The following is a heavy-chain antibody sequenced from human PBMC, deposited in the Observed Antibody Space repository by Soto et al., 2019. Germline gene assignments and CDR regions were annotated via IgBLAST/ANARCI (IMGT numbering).Heavy chain of an antibody. Sequence: ESGGGVVQPGVSLTLSCAASGFAFSGYGLHWVRQAPGKGLEWVAVVSKDGSTQIYADAVKGRFTISRDNSRSTMNLQRNCLRGDDTAGYYCAQVDGGGWYGHFDHWGQGALVTVSS. V-gene: IGHV3-30*18. J-gene: IGHJ4*02. CDR1: GFAFSGYG. D-gene: IGHD6-19*01. CDR3: AQVDGGGWYGHFDH. CDR2: VSKDGSTQ.